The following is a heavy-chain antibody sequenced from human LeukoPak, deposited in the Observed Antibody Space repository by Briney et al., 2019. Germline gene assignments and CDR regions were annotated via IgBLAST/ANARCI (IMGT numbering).Heavy chain of an antibody. V-gene: IGHV1-2*02. Sequence: ASVKVSCKASGYTFTGYYMHWVRQAPGQGLEWMGWINPNSGGTNYAQKFQGRVTMTRDTSISTAYMELSRLRSEDTAVYYCARALAVDGGSDYWGQGTLVTVSS. J-gene: IGHJ4*02. CDR3: ARALAVDGGSDY. CDR2: INPNSGGT. CDR1: GYTFTGYY. D-gene: IGHD6-19*01.